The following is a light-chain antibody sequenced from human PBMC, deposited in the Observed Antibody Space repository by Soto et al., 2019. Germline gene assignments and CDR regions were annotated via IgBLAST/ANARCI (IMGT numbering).Light chain of an antibody. J-gene: IGKJ4*01. CDR3: QQYGSSPLT. CDR1: QSVTSSY. CDR2: DVS. Sequence: EIVLTQSPGTLSLSPGERATLACRASQSVTSSYLAWYPQKPGQAPRLLIYDVSNRATGIPARFSGRGSGTDCTLAINRLEPEDFAVYFCQQYGSSPLTFGGGTKVDI. V-gene: IGKV3-20*01.